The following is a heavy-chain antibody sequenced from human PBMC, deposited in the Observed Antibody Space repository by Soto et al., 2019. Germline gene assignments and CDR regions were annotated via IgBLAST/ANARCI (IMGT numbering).Heavy chain of an antibody. CDR1: GFTFSSYS. Sequence: EVQLVESGGGLVKPGGSLRLSCAASGFTFSSYSMNWVRQAPGKGLEWVSSISSSSSYIYYADSVKGRFTISRDNAKNSLYLQMNSLRPEDTAVYYCARAPVDIVPTVDYWGQGTLVTVSS. V-gene: IGHV3-21*01. J-gene: IGHJ4*02. CDR3: ARAPVDIVPTVDY. D-gene: IGHD5-12*01. CDR2: ISSSSSYI.